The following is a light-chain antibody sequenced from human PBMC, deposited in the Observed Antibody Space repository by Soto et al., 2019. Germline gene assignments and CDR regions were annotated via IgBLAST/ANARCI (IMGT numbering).Light chain of an antibody. CDR2: DAS. CDR1: QSISSW. V-gene: IGKV1-5*01. J-gene: IGKJ1*01. CDR3: QQYNSYSWT. Sequence: GDRVTITCRASQSISSWLAWYQQKPGKAPKLLIYDASSLESGVPSRFSGSGSGAEFTLTISSLQPDDFATYYCQQYNSYSWTFGQGTKVDIK.